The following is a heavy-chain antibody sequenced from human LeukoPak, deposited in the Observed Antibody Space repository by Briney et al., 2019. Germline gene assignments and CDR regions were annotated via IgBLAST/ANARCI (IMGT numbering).Heavy chain of an antibody. V-gene: IGHV3-23*01. Sequence: GGSLRLSCAASGFTFSSYAMSWVRQAPGKGLEWVSAISGSGGSTYYADSVKGRFTISRDNSKNTLYLQMNSLRAEGTAVYYRAKDPLGGATTYCCWGQGTLVTVAS. CDR1: GFTFSSYA. J-gene: IGHJ4*02. CDR2: ISGSGGST. D-gene: IGHD1-26*01. CDR3: AKDPLGGATTYCC.